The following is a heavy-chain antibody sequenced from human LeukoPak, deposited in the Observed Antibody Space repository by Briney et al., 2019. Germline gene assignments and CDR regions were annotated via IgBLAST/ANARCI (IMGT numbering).Heavy chain of an antibody. J-gene: IGHJ4*02. CDR1: GFTFSSYA. V-gene: IGHV3-23*01. CDR3: AKRTDVLTGYYNV. D-gene: IGHD3-9*01. Sequence: GGSLRLSCAASGFTFSSYAMSWVRQASGKGLEWVSHVSGSGGSTYYADSVKGRFTISRDNSNNALYLQMNSLRGDDTAVYYCAKRTDVLTGYYNVWGLGTLVTVSS. CDR2: VSGSGGST.